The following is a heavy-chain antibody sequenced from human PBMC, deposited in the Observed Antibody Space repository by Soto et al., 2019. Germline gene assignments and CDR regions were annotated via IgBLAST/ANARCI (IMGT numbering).Heavy chain of an antibody. V-gene: IGHV1-69*05. CDR3: AGSNHYETSGYLRH. CDR1: GGTLNIYA. J-gene: IGHJ4*02. CDR2: INPIFATP. Sequence: QVQLVQSGAEVRKPGSSVKVSCKASGGTLNIYAISWVRQARGQGLEWMGGINPIFATPNTAQKFLDRVTLTPDESTNTDFMKPRSLRPDDTAVYYCAGSNHYETSGYLRHWGQGTLV. D-gene: IGHD3-22*01.